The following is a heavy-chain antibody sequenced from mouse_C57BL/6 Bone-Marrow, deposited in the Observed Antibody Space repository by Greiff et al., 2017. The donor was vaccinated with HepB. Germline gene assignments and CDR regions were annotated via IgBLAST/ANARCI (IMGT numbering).Heavy chain of an antibody. J-gene: IGHJ4*01. CDR1: GFTFNTYA. CDR2: IRSKSSNYAT. V-gene: IGHV10-3*01. CDR3: VRDGDLLLRGYAMDY. Sequence: EVNVVDSGGGLVQPKGSLKLSCAASGFTFNTYAMHWVRQAPGKGLEWVARIRSKSSNYATYYADSVKDRFTISRDDSQSMLYLQMNNLKTEDTAMYYCVRDGDLLLRGYAMDYWGQGTSVTVSS. D-gene: IGHD1-1*01.